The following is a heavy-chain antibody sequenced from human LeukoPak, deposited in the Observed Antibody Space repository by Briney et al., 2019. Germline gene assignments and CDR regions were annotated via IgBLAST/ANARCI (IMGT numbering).Heavy chain of an antibody. V-gene: IGHV1-46*01. Sequence: GASVKVSCKASGYTFTSYYMHWVRQAPGQGLEWMGIINPSGGSTSYAQKFQGRVTMIRDTSTSTVYMELSSLRSEDTAVYYCARGPTVTTSPYNWFDPWGQGTLVTVSS. CDR1: GYTFTSYY. CDR3: ARGPTVTTSPYNWFDP. J-gene: IGHJ5*02. CDR2: INPSGGST. D-gene: IGHD4-17*01.